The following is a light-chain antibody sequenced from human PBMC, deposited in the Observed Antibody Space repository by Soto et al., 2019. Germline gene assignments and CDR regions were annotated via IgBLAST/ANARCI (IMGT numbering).Light chain of an antibody. V-gene: IGLV2-14*01. J-gene: IGLJ1*01. Sequence: QSALTQPASVSGSPGQSITISCRGTSSDVGGYNYVSWYQQHPGKAPKLMIYEVSNRPSGVSNRFSGSKSGNTASLTISGLQAEDEADYYCSSYADSSPYVFGTGTKVTVL. CDR2: EVS. CDR3: SSYADSSPYV. CDR1: SSDVGGYNY.